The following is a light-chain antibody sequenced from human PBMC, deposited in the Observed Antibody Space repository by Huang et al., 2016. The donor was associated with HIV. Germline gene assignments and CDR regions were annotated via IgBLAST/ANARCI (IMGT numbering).Light chain of an antibody. Sequence: DIQMTQSPSSLSASVGDSVTMTCRASQGISNSLAWYQQKAGKAPKLLLYAASKLERVGPSRFSGSGSGTYYSLTIRSLQPEDFATYFCLLYYTISAFGQGPKVEIK. V-gene: IGKV1-NL1*01. CDR1: QGISNS. CDR3: LLYYTISA. J-gene: IGKJ1*01. CDR2: AAS.